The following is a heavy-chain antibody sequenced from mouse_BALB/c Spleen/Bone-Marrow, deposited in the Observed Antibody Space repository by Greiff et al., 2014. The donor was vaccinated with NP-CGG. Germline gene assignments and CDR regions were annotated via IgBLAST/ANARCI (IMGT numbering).Heavy chain of an antibody. Sequence: EVQLQQSGAELVKPGASVKLSCTASGFNIKDTYMHWVKQRPEQGLEWIGRIDPVNGNTKYDPKFQGKATITADTSSSTAYLQLSSLTSEDTAVYYCARYRLGTYFDYWGQGTTLTVSS. J-gene: IGHJ2*01. D-gene: IGHD1-2*01. CDR3: ARYRLGTYFDY. V-gene: IGHV14-3*02. CDR1: GFNIKDTY. CDR2: IDPVNGNT.